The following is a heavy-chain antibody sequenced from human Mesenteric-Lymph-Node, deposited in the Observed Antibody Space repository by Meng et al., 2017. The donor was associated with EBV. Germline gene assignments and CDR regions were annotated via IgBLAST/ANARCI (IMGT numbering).Heavy chain of an antibody. J-gene: IGHJ4*02. V-gene: IGHV1-18*01. CDR3: ARDIVGASDFDY. CDR1: GYSFTSYG. D-gene: IGHD1-26*01. Sequence: QIRVVQSGEEVKKLGASVKASCKASGYSFTSYGISWVRQAPGQGLEWMGWTSGYNGNTNYAQKFQGRVTMTTDTSTSTAYMELRSLRSDDTAVYYCARDIVGASDFDYWGQGTLVTVSS. CDR2: TSGYNGNT.